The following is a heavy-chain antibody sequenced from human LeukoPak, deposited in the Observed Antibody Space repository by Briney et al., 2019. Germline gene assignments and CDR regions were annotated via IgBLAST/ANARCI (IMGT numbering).Heavy chain of an antibody. V-gene: IGHV3-48*03. CDR1: GFTFNSHE. J-gene: IGHJ5*02. D-gene: IGHD2-21*02. CDR2: TTSSGGIT. CDR3: AGERNCGGDCYQGSWFDP. Sequence: GGSLRLSCAASGFTFNSHEMHWVRQAPGKGLEWVSYTTSSGGITYYADSVKGRFTVSRDNAKNSLFLQMNSLRAEDTAIYYCAGERNCGGDCYQGSWFDPWGQGTLVTVSS.